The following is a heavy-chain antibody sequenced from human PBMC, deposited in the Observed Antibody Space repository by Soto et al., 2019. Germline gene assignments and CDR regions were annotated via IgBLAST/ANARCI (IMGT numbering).Heavy chain of an antibody. CDR3: AKGGHCTNGVCYTKDFDY. CDR1: GFNFSSYV. V-gene: IGHV3-30*18. Sequence: GLSMTVSCAASGFNFSSYVRHWVRQTTGKGLEWVAVISYDGSNKYYADSVKGRFTISRDNSKNTLYLQMNSLRAEDTAVYYCAKGGHCTNGVCYTKDFDYWGQGTLVTVSS. J-gene: IGHJ4*02. CDR2: ISYDGSNK. D-gene: IGHD2-8*01.